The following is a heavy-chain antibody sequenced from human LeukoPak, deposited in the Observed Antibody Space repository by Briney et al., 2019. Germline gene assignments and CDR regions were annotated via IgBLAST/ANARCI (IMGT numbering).Heavy chain of an antibody. CDR3: ASGYCSGGSCYSQDY. CDR1: GGTFSSYG. Sequence: ASVKVSCKASGGTFSSYGISWVRQAPGQGLEWMGWISAYNGNTNYAQKLQGRVTMTTDTSTSTAYMELRSLRSDDTAVYYCASGYCSGGSCYSQDYWGQGTLVTVSS. V-gene: IGHV1-18*01. CDR2: ISAYNGNT. J-gene: IGHJ4*02. D-gene: IGHD2-15*01.